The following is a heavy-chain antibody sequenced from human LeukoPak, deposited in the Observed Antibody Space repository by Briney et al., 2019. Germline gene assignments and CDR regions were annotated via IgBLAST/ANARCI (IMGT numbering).Heavy chain of an antibody. D-gene: IGHD2-2*01. V-gene: IGHV4-30-2*01. Sequence: PSETLSLTCTVSGGSISSGGYYWSWIRQPPGKGLEWIGYIYHSGSTYYNPSLKSRVTISVDRSKNQFSLKLSSVTAADTAVYYCARATNYYYYYMDVWGEGTTVTVSS. CDR1: GGSISSGGYY. CDR3: ARATNYYYYYMDV. CDR2: IYHSGST. J-gene: IGHJ6*03.